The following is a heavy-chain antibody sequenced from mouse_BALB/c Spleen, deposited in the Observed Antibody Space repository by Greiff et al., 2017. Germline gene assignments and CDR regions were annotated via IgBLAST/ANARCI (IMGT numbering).Heavy chain of an antibody. CDR1: GYSFTSYW. Sequence: VQLMESGTVLARPGASVKMSCKASGYSFTSYWMHWVKQRPGQGLEWIVAIYPGNSDTSYNQKFKGKAKLTAVTSTSTAYMELSSLTNEDSAVYYCTRELLYAMDYWGQGTSVTVSS. J-gene: IGHJ4*01. CDR3: TRELLYAMDY. D-gene: IGHD1-1*01. CDR2: IYPGNSDT. V-gene: IGHV1-5*01.